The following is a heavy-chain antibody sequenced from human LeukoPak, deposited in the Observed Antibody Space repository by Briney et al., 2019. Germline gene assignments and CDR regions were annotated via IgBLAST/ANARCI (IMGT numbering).Heavy chain of an antibody. CDR2: IIPILGIA. V-gene: IGHV1-69*04. D-gene: IGHD2-15*01. CDR1: GGTFSSYA. CDR3: ASFRGDDCSGGSCYFQH. Sequence: SVKVSCKASGGTFSSYAISWVRQAPGQGLEWMGRIIPILGIANYAQKFQGRVTITADKSTSTAYMELSSLRSEDTAVYYCASFRGDDCSGGSCYFQHWGQGTLVTVSS. J-gene: IGHJ1*01.